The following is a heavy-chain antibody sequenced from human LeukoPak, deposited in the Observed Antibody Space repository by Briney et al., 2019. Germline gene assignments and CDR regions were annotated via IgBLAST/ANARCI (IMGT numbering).Heavy chain of an antibody. J-gene: IGHJ5*02. V-gene: IGHV3-23*01. D-gene: IGHD3-9*01. CDR3: AKDRVENFNDWYWFDP. Sequence: PGGSLRLSCVASGFTFSSYAMSWARQAPGKGLEWVSAISGSGGNTYYTDSVKGRFTISRDNSKNTLYLQMNSLRAEDTAVYYCAKDRVENFNDWYWFDPWGQGTLVTVSS. CDR1: GFTFSSYA. CDR2: ISGSGGNT.